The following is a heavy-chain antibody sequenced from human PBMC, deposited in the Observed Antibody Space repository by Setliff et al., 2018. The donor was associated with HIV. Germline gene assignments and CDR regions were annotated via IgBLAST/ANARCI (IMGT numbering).Heavy chain of an antibody. Sequence: GASVKVSCKASGYTFTDYYMHWVRQAPGQGLEWMGIINPSGGSTSYAQKFQGRVTMTRDTSTSTVYMELSSLRSEDTAVYYCARDKKEVVVSDYYYYYYMDVWGKGTTVTVSS. V-gene: IGHV1-46*01. CDR1: GYTFTDYY. CDR3: ARDKKEVVVSDYYYYYYMDV. J-gene: IGHJ6*03. D-gene: IGHD2-15*01. CDR2: INPSGGST.